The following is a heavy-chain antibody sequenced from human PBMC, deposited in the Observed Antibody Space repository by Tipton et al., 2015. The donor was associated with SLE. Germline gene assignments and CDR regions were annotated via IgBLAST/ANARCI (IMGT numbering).Heavy chain of an antibody. D-gene: IGHD1-1*01. CDR1: GGSISSYY. Sequence: TLSLTCTVSGGSISSYYWSWIRQPPGKGLEWIGDIYYSGSTNYNPSLKSRVTISVDTSKNQFTLKLSSVTAADTAVYYCARGNDYYYYYGMDVWGQGTTVTVSS. CDR3: ARGNDYYYYYGMDV. J-gene: IGHJ6*02. V-gene: IGHV4-59*01. CDR2: IYYSGST.